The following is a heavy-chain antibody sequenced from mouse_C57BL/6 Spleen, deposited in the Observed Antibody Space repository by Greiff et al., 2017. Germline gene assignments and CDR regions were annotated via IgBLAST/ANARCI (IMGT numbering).Heavy chain of an antibody. Sequence: EVHLVESGGGLVKPGGSLKLSCAASGFTFSSYALSWVRQTPEKRLEWVATISDGGSYTYYPDNVKGRFTISRANAKNNLYLQMSHLKSEDTAMYYCARDRGYGSSYDFDYWGQGTTLTVSS. CDR3: ARDRGYGSSYDFDY. V-gene: IGHV5-4*01. CDR2: ISDGGSYT. J-gene: IGHJ2*01. CDR1: GFTFSSYA. D-gene: IGHD1-1*01.